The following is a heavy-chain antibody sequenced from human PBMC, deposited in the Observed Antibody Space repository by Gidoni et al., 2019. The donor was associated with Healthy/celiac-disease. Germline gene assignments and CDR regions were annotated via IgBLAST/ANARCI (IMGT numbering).Heavy chain of an antibody. J-gene: IGHJ4*02. Sequence: EVQLLESGGGLVQPGGSLRLSCAASGFTFSSYAMSWVRQAPGKGLEWVSAISGSGGSTYYADSVKGRFTISRDNSKNTLYLQMNSLRAEDTAVYYCANLWAPVGKFKAGFRWGQGTLVTVSS. V-gene: IGHV3-23*01. D-gene: IGHD1-26*01. CDR1: GFTFSSYA. CDR3: ANLWAPVGKFKAGFR. CDR2: ISGSGGST.